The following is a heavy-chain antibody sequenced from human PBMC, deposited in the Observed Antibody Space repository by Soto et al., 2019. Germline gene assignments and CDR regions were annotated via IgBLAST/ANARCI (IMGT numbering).Heavy chain of an antibody. V-gene: IGHV3-43*01. Sequence: GGSLRLSCAASGFTFDDYTMHWVRQAPGKGLEWVSLISWDGGSTYYADSVKGRFTISRDNSKNSLYLQMNSLRTEDTALYYCAKDLSDSTSYYYYGIAVWSQRTTDTVSS. CDR1: GFTFDDYT. CDR2: ISWDGGST. D-gene: IGHD2-21*01. CDR3: AKDLSDSTSYYYYGIAV. J-gene: IGHJ6*02.